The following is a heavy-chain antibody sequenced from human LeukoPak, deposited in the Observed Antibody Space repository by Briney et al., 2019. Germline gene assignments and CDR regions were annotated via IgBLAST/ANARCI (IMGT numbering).Heavy chain of an antibody. CDR2: IYYSGST. CDR1: GGSISSSSYY. J-gene: IGHJ4*02. D-gene: IGHD2-2*01. V-gene: IGHV4-39*07. CDR3: ARGGYCSSTSCFFYADY. Sequence: SETLSLTCTVSGGSISSSSYYWGWIRQPPGTGLEWIGSIYYSGSTYYNPSLKSRVTISVDTSKNQFSLKLSSVTAADTAVYYCARGGYCSSTSCFFYADYWGQGTLVTVSS.